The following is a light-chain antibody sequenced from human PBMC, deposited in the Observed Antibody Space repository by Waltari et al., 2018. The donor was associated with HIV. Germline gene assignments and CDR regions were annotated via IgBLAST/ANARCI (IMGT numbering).Light chain of an antibody. J-gene: IGKJ1*01. CDR3: QQYYSTPPT. V-gene: IGKV4-1*01. CDR1: QNVLYDSNNKNY. CDR2: WAS. Sequence: DFVMTQSPDSLAVSLGERATTNCKSSQNVLYDSNNKNYLAWYQQKPGQPPKLLIYWASTRQSGVPDRFSGSGSGTDFTLTISSLQAEDVAVYYCQQYYSTPPTFGQGTKVEIK.